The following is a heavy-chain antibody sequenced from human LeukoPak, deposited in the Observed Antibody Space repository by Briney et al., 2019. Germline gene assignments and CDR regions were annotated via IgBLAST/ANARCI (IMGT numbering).Heavy chain of an antibody. Sequence: ASVKVSCKASGYTFTGYYMHWVRQAPGQGLEWMGWINPNSGGTNYAQKFQGRVTMTRDTSISTAYMERSRLRSDDTAVYYCARMHPYTRLLWFGEDGMDVWGQGTTVTVSS. J-gene: IGHJ6*02. CDR3: ARMHPYTRLLWFGEDGMDV. CDR2: INPNSGGT. CDR1: GYTFTGYY. D-gene: IGHD3-10*01. V-gene: IGHV1-2*02.